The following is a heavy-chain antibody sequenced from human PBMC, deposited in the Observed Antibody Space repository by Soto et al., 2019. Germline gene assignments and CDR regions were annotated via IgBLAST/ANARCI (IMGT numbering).Heavy chain of an antibody. V-gene: IGHV4-34*01. Sequence: SETLSLTCSVYGGSFSDYYWSWIRQPPGKGLEWIGEINHSGSTNYNPSLKSRVTISVHTSKNQFSLKLCSGAAADTAVYYCARARKGSGSDYYYHYGMDVWGKGTTVTVSS. J-gene: IGHJ6*04. D-gene: IGHD3-3*01. CDR2: INHSGST. CDR1: GGSFSDYY. CDR3: ARARKGSGSDYYYHYGMDV.